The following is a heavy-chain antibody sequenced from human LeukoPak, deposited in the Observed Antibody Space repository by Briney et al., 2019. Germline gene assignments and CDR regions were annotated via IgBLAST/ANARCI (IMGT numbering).Heavy chain of an antibody. CDR1: GGSFSGYY. CDR3: ARVITMVRGVIRYGMDV. CDR2: INHSGST. J-gene: IGHJ6*04. Sequence: SETLSLTCAVYGGSFSGYYWSWIRQPPGKGLEWIGEINHSGSTNYNPSLKSRVTISVDTSKNQFSLKLSSATAADTAVYYCARVITMVRGVIRYGMDVWGKGTTVTVSS. D-gene: IGHD3-10*01. V-gene: IGHV4-34*01.